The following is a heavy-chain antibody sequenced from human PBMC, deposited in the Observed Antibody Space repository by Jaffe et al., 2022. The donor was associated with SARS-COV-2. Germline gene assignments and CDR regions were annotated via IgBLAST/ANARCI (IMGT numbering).Heavy chain of an antibody. Sequence: EVQLVESGGRLVQPGGSLRLSCAASGFTFSTYAMSWVRQAPGTGLEWVSVFSGSDAGTYYADSVKGRFTISRDNSKNTLYLQMNSLSAEDTAVYYCAKGLGATAWYFDLWGRGTLVTVSS. V-gene: IGHV3-23*04. J-gene: IGHJ2*01. D-gene: IGHD1-26*01. CDR1: GFTFSTYA. CDR3: AKGLGATAWYFDL. CDR2: FSGSDAGT.